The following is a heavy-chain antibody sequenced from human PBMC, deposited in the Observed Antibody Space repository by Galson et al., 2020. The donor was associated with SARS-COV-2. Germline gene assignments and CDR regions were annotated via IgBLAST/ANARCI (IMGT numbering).Heavy chain of an antibody. Sequence: GESLKISCVASGFTFGGYWMNWVRQAPGKGLEWVANIKQDGSAKYYVDSVKGRFTISRDNAKNSLYLQMNSLRAEDTAVYYCARDGPLMGQTQYNWFNPWGQGTLVIVSS. CDR2: IKQDGSAK. J-gene: IGHJ5*02. CDR1: GFTFGGYW. V-gene: IGHV3-7*05. CDR3: ARDGPLMGQTQYNWFNP.